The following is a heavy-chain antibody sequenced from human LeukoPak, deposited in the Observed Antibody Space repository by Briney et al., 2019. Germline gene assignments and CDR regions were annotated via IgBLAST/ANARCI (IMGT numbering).Heavy chain of an antibody. CDR3: ARDSYDSSGYYPDY. J-gene: IGHJ4*02. D-gene: IGHD3-22*01. V-gene: IGHV1-69*04. Sequence: SVTVSCKASGGTFSSYAISWVRQAPGQGVKWMGRIIPILGIANYAQKFQRRVTITADKTTSTAYMELSSLRSEDTAVYYCARDSYDSSGYYPDYWGQGTLVTVSS. CDR1: GGTFSSYA. CDR2: IIPILGIA.